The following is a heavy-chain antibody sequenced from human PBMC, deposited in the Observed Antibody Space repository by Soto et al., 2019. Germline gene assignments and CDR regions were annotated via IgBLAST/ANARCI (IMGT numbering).Heavy chain of an antibody. CDR3: AKATGEATSSAFDF. D-gene: IGHD3-16*01. Sequence: PGGSLRLSWSTSGSTISNYAIIWFPQAQGRGLEWVSAISGSGGTTYYADSVKGRVTISRDNSKNTLFLQMNSLRADDTAVYYCAKATGEATSSAFDFWGQGAPVTVSS. J-gene: IGHJ4*02. V-gene: IGHV3-23*01. CDR2: ISGSGGTT. CDR1: GSTISNYA.